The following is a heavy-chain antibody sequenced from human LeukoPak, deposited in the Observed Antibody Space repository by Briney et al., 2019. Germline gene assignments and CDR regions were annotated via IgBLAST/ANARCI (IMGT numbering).Heavy chain of an antibody. V-gene: IGHV4-59*01. D-gene: IGHD3-22*01. J-gene: IGHJ3*02. Sequence: KPSETLSLTCTVSGGSISSDYWSWIRQPPGKGLEWIGYISYSGSANYNPSLKSRVTLSLDTSKNQFSLRLSSVTAADTAVYYCARAEDYYDSSGPDAFDIWGQGTMVTVSS. CDR2: ISYSGSA. CDR3: ARAEDYYDSSGPDAFDI. CDR1: GGSISSDY.